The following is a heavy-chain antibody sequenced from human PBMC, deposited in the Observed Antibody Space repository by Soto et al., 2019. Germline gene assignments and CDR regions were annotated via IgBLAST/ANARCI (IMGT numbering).Heavy chain of an antibody. CDR2: ISSSSSYI. CDR3: ARDPPNSDSGYDHQGDY. D-gene: IGHD5-12*01. J-gene: IGHJ4*02. V-gene: IGHV3-21*01. Sequence: PGGSLRLSCAASGFTFSSYSMNWVRQAPGKGLEWVSSISSSSSYIYYADSVKGRFTISRDNAKNSLYLQMNSLRAEDTAVYYCARDPPNSDSGYDHQGDYWGQGTLVTVSS. CDR1: GFTFSSYS.